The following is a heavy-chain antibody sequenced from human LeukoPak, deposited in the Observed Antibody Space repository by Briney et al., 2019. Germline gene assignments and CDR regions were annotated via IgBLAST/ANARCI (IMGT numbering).Heavy chain of an antibody. V-gene: IGHV4-34*01. CDR2: INHSGST. CDR1: GGSFSGYY. D-gene: IGHD3-3*01. J-gene: IGHJ4*02. CDR3: ARAQYYGFWSGLDLGNDY. Sequence: SETLSLTCAVYGGSFSGYYWSWIRQPPGKGLEWIGEINHSGSTNYNPSLKSRVTISVDTSKNQFSLKLSSVTAADTAVYYCARAQYYGFWSGLDLGNDYWGQGTLVTVSS.